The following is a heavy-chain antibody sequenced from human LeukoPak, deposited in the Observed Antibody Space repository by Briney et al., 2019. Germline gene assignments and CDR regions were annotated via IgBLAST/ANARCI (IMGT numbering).Heavy chain of an antibody. CDR2: IKQDGSEK. Sequence: GGSLRLSCAASGFTFSSYWMSWVRQAPGKGLEWVANIKQDGSEKYYVDSVKGRFTISRDNAKNSLYLQMNSLRAEDTAVYYCAREPDSSSWYRYYYYYGMDVWGQGTTVTVSS. CDR1: GFTFSSYW. D-gene: IGHD6-13*01. J-gene: IGHJ6*02. V-gene: IGHV3-7*01. CDR3: AREPDSSSWYRYYYYYGMDV.